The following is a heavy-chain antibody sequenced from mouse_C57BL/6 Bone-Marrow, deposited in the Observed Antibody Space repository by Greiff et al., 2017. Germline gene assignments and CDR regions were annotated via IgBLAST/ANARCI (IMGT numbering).Heavy chain of an antibody. Sequence: EVMLVESGGGLVKPGGSLKLSCAASGFTFSSYAMSWVRQTPEKRLEWVATISDGGSYTYYPDNVKGRFTISRDNAKNNLYLQMSHLKSEDTAMYYCARGANWDGMDYWGQGTSGTVSS. CDR1: GFTFSSYA. D-gene: IGHD4-1*01. J-gene: IGHJ4*01. V-gene: IGHV5-4*03. CDR2: ISDGGSYT. CDR3: ARGANWDGMDY.